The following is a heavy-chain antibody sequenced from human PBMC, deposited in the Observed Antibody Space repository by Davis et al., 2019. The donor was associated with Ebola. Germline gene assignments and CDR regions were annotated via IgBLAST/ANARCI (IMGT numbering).Heavy chain of an antibody. CDR1: GGSIASGGYY. CDR2: IFYSGST. J-gene: IGHJ6*04. Sequence: SETLSLTCTVSGGSIASGGYYWSWIRQRPGKGLEWIGYIFYSGSTYYNPSLKSRVTISVDTSKNQFSLSLRSVTAADTAVYHCARRAGFQHYYGMDVWGKGTTVTVSS. D-gene: IGHD2-2*01. CDR3: ARRAGFQHYYGMDV. V-gene: IGHV4-31*03.